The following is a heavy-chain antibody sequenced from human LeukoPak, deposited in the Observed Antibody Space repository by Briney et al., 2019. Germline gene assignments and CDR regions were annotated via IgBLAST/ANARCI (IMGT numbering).Heavy chain of an antibody. V-gene: IGHV4-38-2*01. J-gene: IGHJ6*03. Sequence: SETLSLTCAVSGYSISSGYYWGWIRQPPGKGLEWMGSIYHSGSTYYNPSLKSRVTISVDTSKNQFSLKLSSVTAADTAVDYCARCIAVADSYYMDVWGKGTTVTVSS. CDR3: ARCIAVADSYYMDV. D-gene: IGHD6-19*01. CDR1: GYSISSGYY. CDR2: IYHSGST.